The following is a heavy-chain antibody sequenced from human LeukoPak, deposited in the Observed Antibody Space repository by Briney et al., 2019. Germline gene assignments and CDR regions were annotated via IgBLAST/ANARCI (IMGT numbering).Heavy chain of an antibody. D-gene: IGHD3-3*01. CDR3: AREDFWSGYSVGY. Sequence: ASVKVSCKASGGTFSSHAINWVRQAPGQGLEWLGWIDTNTGNPTYAQGFTGRFVFSLDTSVTTVYLQISSLKAEDTAVYFCAREDFWSGYSVGYWGQGTLVTVSS. CDR2: IDTNTGNP. CDR1: GGTFSSHA. J-gene: IGHJ4*02. V-gene: IGHV7-4-1*02.